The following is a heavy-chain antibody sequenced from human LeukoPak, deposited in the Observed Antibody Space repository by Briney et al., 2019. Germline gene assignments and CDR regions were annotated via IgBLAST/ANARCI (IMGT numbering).Heavy chain of an antibody. V-gene: IGHV1-69*05. CDR2: IIPIFGTA. D-gene: IGHD3-22*01. CDR3: ARASSSGYYPFDY. CDR1: GGTFSSYA. J-gene: IGHJ4*02. Sequence: SVKVSCKASGGTFSSYAISWVRQAPGQGLEWMGGIIPIFGTANYAQKFQGRVTITTDESTGTAYMELSSLRSEDTAVYYCARASSSGYYPFDYWGQGTLVTVSS.